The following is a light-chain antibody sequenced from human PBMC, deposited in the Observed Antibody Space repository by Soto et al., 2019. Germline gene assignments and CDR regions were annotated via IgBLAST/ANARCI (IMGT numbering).Light chain of an antibody. CDR1: SSDIGAYNR. Sequence: QSALTQPPSVSGSPGQSVAISCTGTSSDIGAYNRVSWYQQPPGTAPKLMIYDVNNRPSGVPDRFSGSKSGNTASLTISGLQADDEADYYCSSFTSLNTYVFGPGTKVTVL. J-gene: IGLJ1*01. CDR3: SSFTSLNTYV. V-gene: IGLV2-18*02. CDR2: DVN.